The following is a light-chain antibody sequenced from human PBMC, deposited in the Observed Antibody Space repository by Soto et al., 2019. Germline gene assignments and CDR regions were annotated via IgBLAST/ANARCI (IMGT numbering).Light chain of an antibody. J-gene: IGKJ3*01. CDR3: QKYSSVPV. CDR1: QGIRNF. Sequence: DIQMTQSPTSLSASVGDRVTITCQASQGIRNFVAGYQQKPGKAPKLLIYAASTLQSGVPSRFSGSGSATDFTLTINSLQPEDVATYYCQKYSSVPVFGPGTKVEIK. CDR2: AAS. V-gene: IGKV1-27*01.